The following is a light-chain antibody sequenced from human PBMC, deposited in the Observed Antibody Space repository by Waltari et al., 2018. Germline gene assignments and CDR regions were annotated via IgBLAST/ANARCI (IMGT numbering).Light chain of an antibody. J-gene: IGKJ4*01. Sequence: ETLLTKSPATLFLSPGERATLSCRASQSVSSYLAWYQQKPGQAPRLLIYDASNRATGIPARFSCSGSGTDFTLTISSLEPEDFAVYYCQQHSNWPPTFGGGTKVEIK. CDR1: QSVSSY. V-gene: IGKV3-11*01. CDR3: QQHSNWPPT. CDR2: DAS.